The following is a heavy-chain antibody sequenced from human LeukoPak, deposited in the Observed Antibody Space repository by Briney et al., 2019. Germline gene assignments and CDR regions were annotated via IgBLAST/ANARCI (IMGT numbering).Heavy chain of an antibody. Sequence: GGSMRLSCAASGCTFSSYAMSWVRQAPGKGLEWVSAISGSGGSTYYADSVKGRFTISRDNSKNTLYLQMNSLRAEDTAVYYCAKDAPVNIVLVPAANSWGQGTLVTVSS. V-gene: IGHV3-23*01. D-gene: IGHD2-2*01. J-gene: IGHJ4*02. CDR2: ISGSGGST. CDR1: GCTFSSYA. CDR3: AKDAPVNIVLVPAANS.